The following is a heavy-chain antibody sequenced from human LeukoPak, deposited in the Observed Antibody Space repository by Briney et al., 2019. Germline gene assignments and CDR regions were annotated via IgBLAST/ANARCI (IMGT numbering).Heavy chain of an antibody. D-gene: IGHD3-10*01. CDR1: GYTFTSYY. Sequence: ASVKVSCKASGYTFTSYYMHWVRQAPGQGLEWMGIINPSGGSTSYAQKFQGRVTMTRDMSTSTVYMELSSLRSGDTAVYYCATAGVVRGVMYYFDYWGQGTLVTVSS. V-gene: IGHV1-46*01. J-gene: IGHJ4*02. CDR3: ATAGVVRGVMYYFDY. CDR2: INPSGGST.